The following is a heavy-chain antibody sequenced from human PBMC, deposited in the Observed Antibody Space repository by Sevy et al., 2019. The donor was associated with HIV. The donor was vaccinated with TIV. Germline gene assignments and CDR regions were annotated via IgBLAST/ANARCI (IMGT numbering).Heavy chain of an antibody. Sequence: GGSLRLSCAASGFTFSSYWMSWVRQAPGKGLEWLATINLDGSETFYVDSVKGRFTISRHNPRKSVYLQMTSLRAEDTAVYYCAREYGMDVWGQGTTVTVSS. CDR3: AREYGMDV. J-gene: IGHJ6*02. CDR1: GFTFSSYW. V-gene: IGHV3-7*01. CDR2: INLDGSET.